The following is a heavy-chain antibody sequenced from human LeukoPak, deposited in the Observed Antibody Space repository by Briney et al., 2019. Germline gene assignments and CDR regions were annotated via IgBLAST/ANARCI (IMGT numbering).Heavy chain of an antibody. CDR2: IYYSGST. J-gene: IGHJ5*02. CDR1: GGSISSGGYY. V-gene: IGHV4-31*03. Sequence: SQTLSLTCTVSGGSISSGGYYWSWIRQRPGKGLEWIGYIYYSGSTYYNPSLKSRVTISVDTSKNQFSLKLSSVTAADTAVYYCASPYCSGGSCYAKTWGQGTLVTVSS. D-gene: IGHD2-15*01. CDR3: ASPYCSGGSCYAKT.